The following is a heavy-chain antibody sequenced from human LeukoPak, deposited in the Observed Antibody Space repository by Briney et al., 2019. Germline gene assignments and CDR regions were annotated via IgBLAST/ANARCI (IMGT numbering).Heavy chain of an antibody. CDR3: ARGLTRGYSYGSPGDY. D-gene: IGHD5-18*01. J-gene: IGHJ4*02. Sequence: ASVTVSCKASGYTFTSYGISWVRQAPGQGLEWMGWISAYNGNTNYAQKLQGRVTMTTDTSTSTAYMELRSLRSDDTAVYYCARGLTRGYSYGSPGDYWGQGTLVTVSS. CDR1: GYTFTSYG. CDR2: ISAYNGNT. V-gene: IGHV1-18*01.